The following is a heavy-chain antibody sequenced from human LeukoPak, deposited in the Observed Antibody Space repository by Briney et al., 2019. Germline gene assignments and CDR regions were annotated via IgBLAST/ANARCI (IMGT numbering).Heavy chain of an antibody. CDR2: ISAYNGNT. CDR3: AKVGSGHHLDY. J-gene: IGHJ4*02. D-gene: IGHD1-14*01. CDR1: GYTFTSYG. Sequence: ASVKVSCNASGYTFTSYGISWVRQAPGQRLEWMGWISAYNGNTNYAQKLQGRVTMTTDTSTSTAYMELRSLRSEDTAVYYCAKVGSGHHLDYWGQGTLVTVSS. V-gene: IGHV1-18*01.